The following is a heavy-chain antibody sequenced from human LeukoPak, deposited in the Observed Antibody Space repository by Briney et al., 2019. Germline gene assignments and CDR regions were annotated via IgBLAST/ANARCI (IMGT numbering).Heavy chain of an antibody. CDR1: GYTLTELS. Sequence: ASVKVSCKVSGYTLTELSMHWVRQAPGKGLEWMGGFDPEDGETIYAQKFQGRVTMTEDTSTDTAYMELSSLRSEDTAVYYCATDLSIAAAGTAWDDAFDIWGQGTIVTVSS. J-gene: IGHJ3*02. CDR2: FDPEDGET. V-gene: IGHV1-24*01. D-gene: IGHD6-13*01. CDR3: ATDLSIAAAGTAWDDAFDI.